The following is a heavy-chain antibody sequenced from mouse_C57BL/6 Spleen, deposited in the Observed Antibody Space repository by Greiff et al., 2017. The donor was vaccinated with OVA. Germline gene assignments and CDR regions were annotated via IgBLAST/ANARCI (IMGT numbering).Heavy chain of an antibody. V-gene: IGHV1-61*01. Sequence: QVQLKQPGAELVRPGSSVKLSCKASGYTFTSYWMDWVKQRPGQGLEWIGNIYPSDSETHYNQKFKDKATLTVDKSSSTAYMQLSSLTSEDSAVYYCAWGYDGGDPYWGQGTLVTVSA. D-gene: IGHD2-2*01. J-gene: IGHJ3*01. CDR1: GYTFTSYW. CDR2: IYPSDSET. CDR3: AWGYDGGDPY.